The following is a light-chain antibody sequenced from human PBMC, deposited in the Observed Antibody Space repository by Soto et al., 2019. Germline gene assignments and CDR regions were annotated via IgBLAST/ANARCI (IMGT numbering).Light chain of an antibody. CDR3: QQGYSTPRT. J-gene: IGKJ1*01. Sequence: IPITQSPSSLSASVGDSVTRSCRASPSISTYLNWYQQKPGKAPMLLIYAASSLQSGVPSRFSGSGSGTDFTLTITSLQPEDFATYYCQQGYSTPRTFGQGTKVDI. V-gene: IGKV1-39*01. CDR1: PSISTY. CDR2: AAS.